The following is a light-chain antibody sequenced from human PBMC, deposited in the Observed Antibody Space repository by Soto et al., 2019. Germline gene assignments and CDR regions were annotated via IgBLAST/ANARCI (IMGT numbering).Light chain of an antibody. Sequence: EILLTQSPGTLSLSPGERATLACRASQSVRSSYLAWYQQKPGQAPRLLIYGASIRATGIPDRFGGSGSGTDFTLTISRLEPEDFAVYYCHQYGDSPLFGPGTKVDIK. CDR2: GAS. J-gene: IGKJ3*01. CDR1: QSVRSSY. V-gene: IGKV3-20*01. CDR3: HQYGDSPL.